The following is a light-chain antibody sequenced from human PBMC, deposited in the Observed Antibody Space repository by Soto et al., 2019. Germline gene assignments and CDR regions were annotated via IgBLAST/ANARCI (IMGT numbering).Light chain of an antibody. Sequence: EIVLTHSPGTLSLSPGERATLSFRPSQSVSSSYLAWYQQKPGQAPRLLIYGASSRATGIPDRFSGSVSGTEFTLTISSLQSEDFAVYYCQQYNNWPITFGQGTRLEIK. CDR2: GAS. CDR1: QSVSSSY. V-gene: IGKV3-20*01. CDR3: QQYNNWPIT. J-gene: IGKJ5*01.